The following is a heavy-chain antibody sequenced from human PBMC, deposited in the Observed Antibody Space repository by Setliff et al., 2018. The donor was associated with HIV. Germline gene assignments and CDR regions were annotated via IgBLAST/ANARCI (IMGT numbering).Heavy chain of an antibody. Sequence: PSETLSLTCTVSGDSISTGRCYWGWIRQPPGKGLEWIGSVFYSGGSYYTPSLKSRVTISVDTSKNQFFLKLSSVNAADTAVYYCARHCSGGTCYGPDAENFLHWGQGTLVTVSS. D-gene: IGHD2-15*01. CDR3: ARHCSGGTCYGPDAENFLH. CDR1: GDSISTGRCY. CDR2: VFYSGGS. V-gene: IGHV4-39*01. J-gene: IGHJ1*01.